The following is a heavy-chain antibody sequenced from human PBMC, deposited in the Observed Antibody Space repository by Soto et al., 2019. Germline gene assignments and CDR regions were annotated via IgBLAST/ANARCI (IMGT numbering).Heavy chain of an antibody. Sequence: ASVKVSCKASGGTFSSYTISWVRQAHGQGLEWMGWISAYNGNTNYAQKLQGRVTMTTDTSTSTAYMELRSLRSDDTAGYYCARGDSSSWYSPDFDPWGQGTLVTSPQ. CDR2: ISAYNGNT. CDR1: GGTFSSYT. V-gene: IGHV1-18*01. D-gene: IGHD6-13*01. J-gene: IGHJ5*02. CDR3: ARGDSSSWYSPDFDP.